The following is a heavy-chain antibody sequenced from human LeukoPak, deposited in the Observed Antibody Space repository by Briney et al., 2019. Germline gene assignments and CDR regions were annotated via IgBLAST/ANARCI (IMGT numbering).Heavy chain of an antibody. V-gene: IGHV3-66*01. Sequence: GGSLRLSCAASGFTFNNYAMSWVRQAPGKGLEWVSVISSGGSTNYADSVKGRFTISRDNSKNTLNLQMNSLRAEDTAVYYCARDSMIVGWYFQHWGQGTLVTVSS. CDR3: ARDSMIVGWYFQH. J-gene: IGHJ1*01. CDR1: GFTFNNYA. CDR2: ISSGGST. D-gene: IGHD3-22*01.